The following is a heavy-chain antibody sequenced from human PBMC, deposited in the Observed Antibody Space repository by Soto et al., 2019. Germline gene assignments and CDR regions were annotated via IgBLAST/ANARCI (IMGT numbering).Heavy chain of an antibody. CDR3: ARGGLYYDILTGFGPNYYYYMDV. V-gene: IGHV4-59*08. J-gene: IGHJ6*03. Sequence: SETLSLTCTVSGGSISSYYWSWIRQPPGKGLEWIGYIYYSGSTNYNPSLKSRVTISVDTSKNQFSLKLSSVTAADTAVYYCARGGLYYDILTGFGPNYYYYMDVWGKGTTVTVSS. D-gene: IGHD3-9*01. CDR1: GGSISSYY. CDR2: IYYSGST.